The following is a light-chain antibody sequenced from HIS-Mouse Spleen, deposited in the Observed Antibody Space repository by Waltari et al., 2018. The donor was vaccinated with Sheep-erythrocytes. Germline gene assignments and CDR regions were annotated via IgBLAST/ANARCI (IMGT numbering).Light chain of an antibody. V-gene: IGLV3-1*01. CDR2: QDR. CDR1: KLGDKY. J-gene: IGLJ3*02. Sequence: SYELTQPPSVSVSPGQTASITCSGDKLGDKYACWYQQKPGQSPVLVIYQDRKRPSGIPARFSGSNSGKTATLTISGTQAMDEADYYCQAWDSSTAWVFGGGTKLTVL. CDR3: QAWDSSTAWV.